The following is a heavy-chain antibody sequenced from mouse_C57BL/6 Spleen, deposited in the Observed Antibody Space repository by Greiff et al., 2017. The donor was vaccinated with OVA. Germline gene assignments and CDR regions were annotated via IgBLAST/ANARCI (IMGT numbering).Heavy chain of an antibody. D-gene: IGHD2-2*01. CDR2: IDPETGGT. V-gene: IGHV1-15*01. J-gene: IGHJ2*01. CDR3: TRSGYDSPYFDY. CDR1: GYTFTDYE. Sequence: QVQLKESGAELVRPGASVTLSCKASGYTFTDYEMHWVKQTPVHGLEWIGAIDPETGGTAYNQKFKGKAILTADKSSSTAYMELRSLTSEDSAVYYCTRSGYDSPYFDYWGQGTTLTVSS.